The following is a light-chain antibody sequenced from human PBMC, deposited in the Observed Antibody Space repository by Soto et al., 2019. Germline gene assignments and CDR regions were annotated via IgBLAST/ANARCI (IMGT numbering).Light chain of an antibody. CDR3: QQYATSPYT. J-gene: IGKJ2*01. Sequence: ENVLTQSPGTLSLSPGERATLSCRASQSVRSSYFAWYPQKPGQAPRLLIYAASRRATGIPDRFSGSGSGTDSTITINVLEPDDCPVYYCQQYATSPYTFGQGTKLEIK. CDR1: QSVRSSY. V-gene: IGKV3-20*01. CDR2: AAS.